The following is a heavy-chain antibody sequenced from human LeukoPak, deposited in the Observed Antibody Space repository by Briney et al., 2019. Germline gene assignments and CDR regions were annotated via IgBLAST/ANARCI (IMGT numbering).Heavy chain of an antibody. Sequence: PGGSLRLSCAASGFNFGEFWMAWVRQTPGKGLEWVSSISSSSSYIYYADSVKGRFTISRDNAKNSLYLQMNSLRAEDTAVYYCARESLAVLDYWGQGTLVTVSS. CDR3: ARESLAVLDY. CDR2: ISSSSSYI. CDR1: GFNFGEFW. V-gene: IGHV3-21*01. D-gene: IGHD2-15*01. J-gene: IGHJ4*02.